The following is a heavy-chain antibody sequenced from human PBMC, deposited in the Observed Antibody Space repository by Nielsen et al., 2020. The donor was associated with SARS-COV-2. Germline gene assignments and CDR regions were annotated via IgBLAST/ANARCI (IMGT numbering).Heavy chain of an antibody. Sequence: SETLSLTCSVSGDSISDYYWNWIRRPPGKGLEWIGYVRNSGATNRNPSLNSRLTMSIDTSKNQFSLNLRSVTAADTAVYYCARLRFDNGALYHDYWGQGTLVTVSS. V-gene: IGHV4-59*08. D-gene: IGHD2-8*01. CDR3: ARLRFDNGALYHDY. J-gene: IGHJ4*02. CDR1: GDSISDYY. CDR2: VRNSGAT.